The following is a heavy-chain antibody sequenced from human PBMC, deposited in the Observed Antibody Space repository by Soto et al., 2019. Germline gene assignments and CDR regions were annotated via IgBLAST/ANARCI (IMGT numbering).Heavy chain of an antibody. CDR2: IYPGDSDT. CDR1: GYSFTSYW. CDR3: ARHPLDKAGYYYYGMDV. J-gene: IGHJ6*02. V-gene: IGHV5-51*01. Sequence: GESLKISCKGSGYSFTSYWIGWVRQMPGKGLEWMGIIYPGDSDTRYSPSFQGQVTISADKSISTAYLQWSSLKASDTAMYYCARHPLDKAGYYYYGMDVWGQGTTVTVSS. D-gene: IGHD2-2*03.